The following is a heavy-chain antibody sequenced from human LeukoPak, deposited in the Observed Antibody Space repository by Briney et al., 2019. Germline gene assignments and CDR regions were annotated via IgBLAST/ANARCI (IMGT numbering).Heavy chain of an antibody. Sequence: GGALRLSCAAPVFTFSVYWISCVREAPGKRREWVANIKQDGGVTYYVDSVKGRFSISRDNTKNTVYLQMNSLRAEDTAVYYCARDHAPGYYYDRSGNSLWFDPWGQGTLVTVSS. CDR2: IKQDGGVT. D-gene: IGHD3-22*01. V-gene: IGHV3-7*04. J-gene: IGHJ5*02. CDR3: ARDHAPGYYYDRSGNSLWFDP. CDR1: VFTFSVYW.